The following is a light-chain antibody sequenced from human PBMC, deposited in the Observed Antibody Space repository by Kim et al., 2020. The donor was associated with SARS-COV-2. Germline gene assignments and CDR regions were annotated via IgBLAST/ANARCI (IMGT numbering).Light chain of an antibody. CDR3: QQYHKWPPLT. CDR1: QSVGSK. J-gene: IGKJ4*01. Sequence: PGERGTRACRASQSVGSKLAWYQQKPGQAPRLLMYGASTRATGIPARFSGSGSGTEFTLTITSLQSEDFAVYYCQQYHKWPPLTFGGGTKVDIK. V-gene: IGKV3-15*01. CDR2: GAS.